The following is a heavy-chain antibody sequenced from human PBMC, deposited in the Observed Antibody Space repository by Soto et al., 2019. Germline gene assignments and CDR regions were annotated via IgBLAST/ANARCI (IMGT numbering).Heavy chain of an antibody. V-gene: IGHV3-7*01. CDR1: GFTFSSYW. Sequence: GGSLRLSCAASGFTFSSYWMSWVRQAPGKGLEWVANIKQDGSEKYYVDSVKGRFTISRDNAKNSLYLQMNSLSAEATAVYYCARQWLVIPHFDYWGQGTLVTVSS. CDR3: ARQWLVIPHFDY. CDR2: IKQDGSEK. D-gene: IGHD6-19*01. J-gene: IGHJ4*02.